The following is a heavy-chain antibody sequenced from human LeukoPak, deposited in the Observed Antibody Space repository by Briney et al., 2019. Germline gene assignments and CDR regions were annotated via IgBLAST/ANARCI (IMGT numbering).Heavy chain of an antibody. CDR3: ATGLRGYSGYDATDY. CDR2: IYPNSGGT. CDR1: VYSFTVYY. V-gene: IGHV1-2*02. Sequence: GASVTVSLKASVYSFTVYYMHWVRQAPGQGLGWMGWIYPNSGGTNYAQKFQGRVTMTRDTSISTAYMELSRLRSDDTAVYYCATGLRGYSGYDATDYWGQGTLVTVSS. D-gene: IGHD5-12*01. J-gene: IGHJ4*02.